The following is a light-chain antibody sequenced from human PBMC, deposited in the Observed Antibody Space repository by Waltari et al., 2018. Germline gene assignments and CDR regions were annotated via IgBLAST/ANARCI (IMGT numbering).Light chain of an antibody. J-gene: IGKJ1*01. CDR2: GAS. V-gene: IGKV3-20*01. Sequence: EIVLTQSPGTLSLSLGERATLSCRASQRVSRALACYQQKPGQAPRLLIYGASTRATGIPDRFSGSGSGTDCSLTISRLEPDDFAVYYCQHYLRLPVTFGQGTTVEI. CDR1: QRVSRA. CDR3: QHYLRLPVT.